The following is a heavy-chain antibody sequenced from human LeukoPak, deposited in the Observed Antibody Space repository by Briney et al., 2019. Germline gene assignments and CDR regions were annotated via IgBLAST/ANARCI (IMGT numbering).Heavy chain of an antibody. J-gene: IGHJ4*02. Sequence: GGSLRLSCAVSEFTFSHFAMHWVRQAPGKGLEWVAVVSSHGNDGYYADSVKGRFTISRDNSKNTLYLQIDSLRAEDTAIYYCTRDAYNFNDFNYWGQGTLVTVSS. CDR2: VSSHGNDG. CDR1: EFTFSHFA. D-gene: IGHD5-24*01. V-gene: IGHV3-30*01. CDR3: TRDAYNFNDFNY.